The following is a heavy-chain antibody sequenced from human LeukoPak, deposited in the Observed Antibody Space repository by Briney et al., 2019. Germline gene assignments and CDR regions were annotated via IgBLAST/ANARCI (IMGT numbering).Heavy chain of an antibody. J-gene: IGHJ6*03. CDR1: GGSISSYY. CDR3: ARGYSNYPYYYYYMDV. D-gene: IGHD4-11*01. Sequence: SETLSLTCTVSGGSISSYYWSWIPQPAGKGLKWIGRIYTSGSTNYNPSLKSRVTMSVDTSKNQFSLKLSSVTAADTAVCYCARGYSNYPYYYYYMDVWGKGTTVTVS. CDR2: IYTSGST. V-gene: IGHV4-4*07.